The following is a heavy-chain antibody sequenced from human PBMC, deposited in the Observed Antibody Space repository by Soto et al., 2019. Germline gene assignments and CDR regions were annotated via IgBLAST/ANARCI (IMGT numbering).Heavy chain of an antibody. J-gene: IGHJ6*02. CDR3: AKVESYDFWGGYDYYDYSHYGMDV. CDR1: EFTFNNYA. D-gene: IGHD3-3*01. CDR2: ISGPGGRT. V-gene: IGHV3-23*01. Sequence: AGGSLRLSCAASEFTFNNYAMTWVRQTPGKGLEWVAGISGPGGRTYYADSVKGRFTISRDNSKNTLFLQMNGLRGEDTAVYYCAKVESYDFWGGYDYYDYSHYGMDVWGQGTTVTVSS.